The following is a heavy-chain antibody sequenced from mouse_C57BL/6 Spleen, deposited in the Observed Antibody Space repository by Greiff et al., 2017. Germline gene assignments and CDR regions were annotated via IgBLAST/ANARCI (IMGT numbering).Heavy chain of an antibody. V-gene: IGHV1-69*01. J-gene: IGHJ2*01. CDR3: ARKGDYVVTGDY. Sequence: VQLQQSGAELVMPGASVKLSCKASGYTFTSYGIRWVKQRPGQGLEWIGEIYPTDSYTNYNQKFKGKSTLTVDKSSSTAYMQLRSLTSEDSAVYYCARKGDYVVTGDYWGQGTTLTVSS. CDR1: GYTFTSYG. D-gene: IGHD2-4*01. CDR2: IYPTDSYT.